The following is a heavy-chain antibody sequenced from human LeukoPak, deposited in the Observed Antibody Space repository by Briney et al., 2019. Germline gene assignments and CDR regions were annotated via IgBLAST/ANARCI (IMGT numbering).Heavy chain of an antibody. CDR1: GFTFSSYA. V-gene: IGHV3-23*01. Sequence: PGGSLRLSCAASGFTFSSYAMSWVRQPPGKGLEWVSAISGSGGSTYYADSVKGRFTISRDNSKNTLYLQMNSLRAEDTAVYYCARRTLGRAWFDPWGQGTLVTVSS. CDR2: ISGSGGST. CDR3: ARRTLGRAWFDP. D-gene: IGHD1-26*01. J-gene: IGHJ5*02.